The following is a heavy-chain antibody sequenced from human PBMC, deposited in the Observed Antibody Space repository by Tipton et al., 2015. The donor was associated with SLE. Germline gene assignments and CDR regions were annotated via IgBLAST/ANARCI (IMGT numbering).Heavy chain of an antibody. V-gene: IGHV4-59*08. Sequence: GLVKPSETLSLTCTVSGDSISGYYWSWIRQPPGKGLEWIGYLSDSGSTNYNPSLKSRVTISPDTSKNQFSLKLTSVTAADTALYYCARGGFDWGFPYFDFWGQGVLVTVS. CDR1: GDSISGYY. D-gene: IGHD3-9*01. J-gene: IGHJ4*02. CDR3: ARGGFDWGFPYFDF. CDR2: LSDSGST.